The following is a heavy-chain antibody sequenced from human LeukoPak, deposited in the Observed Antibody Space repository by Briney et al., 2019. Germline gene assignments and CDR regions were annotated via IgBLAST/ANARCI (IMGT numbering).Heavy chain of an antibody. D-gene: IGHD6-19*01. J-gene: IGHJ4*02. CDR1: GFTVGSNY. V-gene: IGHV3-53*01. Sequence: TGGSLRLSCAASGFTVGSNYMSWVRQAPGKGLEWVSVIYSGGSTYYADSVKGRFTISRDNSKNTLYLQMNSLRAEDTAVYYCASEAVAGTGPFDYWGQGTLVTVSS. CDR2: IYSGGST. CDR3: ASEAVAGTGPFDY.